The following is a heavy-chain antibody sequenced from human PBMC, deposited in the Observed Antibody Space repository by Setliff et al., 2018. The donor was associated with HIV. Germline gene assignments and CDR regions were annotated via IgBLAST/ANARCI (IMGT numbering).Heavy chain of an antibody. Sequence: ASVKVSCKASGYTFTNYGISWLRQAPGQGLEWMGWISGYNSDTKYAEKVQGRVTMTTDTSTGTAYMELRSLRSDDTAVYYCAREVVPTSEFHTFDSWGQGSLVTVSS. D-gene: IGHD1-1*01. CDR1: GYTFTNYG. CDR3: AREVVPTSEFHTFDS. CDR2: ISGYNSDT. V-gene: IGHV1-18*04. J-gene: IGHJ4*02.